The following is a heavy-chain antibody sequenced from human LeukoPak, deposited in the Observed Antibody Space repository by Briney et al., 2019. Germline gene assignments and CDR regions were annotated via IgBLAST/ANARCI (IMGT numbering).Heavy chain of an antibody. CDR1: GGSISSYY. J-gene: IGHJ5*02. D-gene: IGHD3-22*01. V-gene: IGHV4-59*01. CDR3: ARAGYDSSGCYYGFDP. CDR2: IYYSGST. Sequence: SETLSLTCTVSGGSISSYYWSWIRQPPGKGLEWIGYIYYSGSTNYNPSLKSRVTISVDTSKNQFSLKLSSVTAADTAVYYCARAGYDSSGCYYGFDPWGQGTLVTVSS.